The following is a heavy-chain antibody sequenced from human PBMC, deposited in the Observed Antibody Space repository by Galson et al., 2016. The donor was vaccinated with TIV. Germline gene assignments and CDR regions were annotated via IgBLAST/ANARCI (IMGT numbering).Heavy chain of an antibody. D-gene: IGHD2-21*01. Sequence: CLRLSCAASGFTVSDNYMTWVRRAPGKGLEWVSMIYTGGSTYYADSVKGRFTISRDNSKNTLYLQMNRLRAEDTAVYYCARERRYCGNECYLYYYYGMDVWGQGTTVTVSS. CDR1: GFTVSDNY. V-gene: IGHV3-66*02. J-gene: IGHJ6*02. CDR2: IYTGGST. CDR3: ARERRYCGNECYLYYYYGMDV.